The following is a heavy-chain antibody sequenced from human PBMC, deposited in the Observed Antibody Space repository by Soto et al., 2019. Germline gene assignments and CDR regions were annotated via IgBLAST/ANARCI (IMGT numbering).Heavy chain of an antibody. CDR2: ISPYKGNT. D-gene: IGHD3-10*01. CDR1: GYTFSSSG. V-gene: IGHV1-18*01. CDR3: ARDLDGSGNYYTDY. Sequence: QVQLVQSGAEVKKPGASVKVSCKASGYTFSSSGISWVRQAPGQGLEWVGWISPYKGNTYYAQRLQGRVTMTTDTSTSTAYMELGSLRSDATAVYYCARDLDGSGNYYTDYWGQGTLVTVSS. J-gene: IGHJ4*02.